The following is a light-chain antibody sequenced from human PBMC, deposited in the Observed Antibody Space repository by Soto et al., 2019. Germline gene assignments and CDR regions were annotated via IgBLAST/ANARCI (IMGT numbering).Light chain of an antibody. J-gene: IGLJ1*01. V-gene: IGLV2-14*01. CDR1: NTDVGIYEF. Sequence: QSLLTQPASVSGTPGQSITISCTGSNTDVGIYEFVSWYQHHLGRAPNLIVSEFSNRPSGVSNRFSGSKSGNTASLTISGLQSEDEADYYCISYTSDDVRYVFGTGTKVTVL. CDR3: ISYTSDDVRYV. CDR2: EFS.